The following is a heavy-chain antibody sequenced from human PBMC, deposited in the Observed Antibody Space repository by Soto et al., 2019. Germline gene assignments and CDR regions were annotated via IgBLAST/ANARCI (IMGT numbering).Heavy chain of an antibody. V-gene: IGHV1-69*06. J-gene: IGHJ4*02. CDR3: ARGSGGYFDWLRPQGFDY. CDR1: GGTFSSYA. CDR2: IIPIFGTA. Sequence: SVKVSCKASGGTFSSYAISWVRQAPGQGLEWMGGIIPIFGTANYAQKFQGRVTITADKSTSTAYMELSSLRSEDTAVYYCARGSGGYFDWLRPQGFDYWGQGTLVTV. D-gene: IGHD3-9*01.